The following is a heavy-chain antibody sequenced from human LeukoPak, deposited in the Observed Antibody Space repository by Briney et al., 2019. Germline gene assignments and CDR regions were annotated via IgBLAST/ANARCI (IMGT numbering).Heavy chain of an antibody. CDR2: INHSGST. D-gene: IGHD3-9*01. V-gene: IGHV4-34*01. Sequence: SETLSLTCTVSGGSTSSYYWSWIRQPPGKGLEWIGEINHSGSTNYNPSLKSRVTISVDTSKNQFSLKLSSVTAADTAVYYCARPGILTGYYMRAFDIWGQGTMVTVSS. CDR3: ARPGILTGYYMRAFDI. CDR1: GGSTSSYY. J-gene: IGHJ3*02.